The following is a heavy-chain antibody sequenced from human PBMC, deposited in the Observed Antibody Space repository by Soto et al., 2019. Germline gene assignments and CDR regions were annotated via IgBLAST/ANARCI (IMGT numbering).Heavy chain of an antibody. D-gene: IGHD2-15*01. J-gene: IGHJ4*02. CDR1: GGSISSGGYY. Sequence: PSETLSLTCTVSGGSISSGGYYWSWIRQHPGKGLEWIGYIFYSGTTYYNPSLKSRVTISVDTSKNQFSLKLSSVTAADTAVYYCARRYGGTFDYWGQGTLVTVSS. CDR2: IFYSGTT. V-gene: IGHV4-31*03. CDR3: ARRYGGTFDY.